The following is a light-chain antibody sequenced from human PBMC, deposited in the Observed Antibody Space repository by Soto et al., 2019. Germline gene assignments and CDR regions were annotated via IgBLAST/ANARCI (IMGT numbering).Light chain of an antibody. Sequence: ELVLTQSPAPLSLSPGERATLSCRASQSVAGYLAWYQQKPGQGPKLLIYDSSTRATGTPARFRGSGSGTDFTLTISSLEPEDFAIYYCQHRSNWRMYTFGQGTKLEIK. CDR3: QHRSNWRMYT. V-gene: IGKV3-11*01. CDR1: QSVAGY. CDR2: DSS. J-gene: IGKJ2*01.